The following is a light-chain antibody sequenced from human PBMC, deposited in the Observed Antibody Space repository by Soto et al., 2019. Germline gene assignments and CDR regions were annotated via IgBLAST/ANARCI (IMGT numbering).Light chain of an antibody. CDR1: KLGDKY. CDR2: QDS. V-gene: IGLV3-1*01. CDR3: QAWDSSTGVV. Sequence: YELTQPPSVSVSPGQTASITCSGDKLGDKYACWYQQKPGQSPVLVIYQDSKRPSGIPERFSGSNSGNTATLTISGTQAMDEADYYCQAWDSSTGVVFGGGTKLTVL. J-gene: IGLJ2*01.